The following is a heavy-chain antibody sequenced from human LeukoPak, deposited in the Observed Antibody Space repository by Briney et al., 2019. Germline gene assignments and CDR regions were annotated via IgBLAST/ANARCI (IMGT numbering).Heavy chain of an antibody. V-gene: IGHV3-30*04. Sequence: PGGSLRLSCAASGFTFSSYAMHWVRQAPGKGLEWVAVKSHDGSNKYYADSVKGRFTISRDNSKNTLYLQMNSLRAEDTAVYYCARNYYDYVWGSHTYYYYYGMDVWGKGTTVTVSS. CDR2: KSHDGSNK. CDR3: ARNYYDYVWGSHTYYYYYGMDV. CDR1: GFTFSSYA. D-gene: IGHD3-16*01. J-gene: IGHJ6*04.